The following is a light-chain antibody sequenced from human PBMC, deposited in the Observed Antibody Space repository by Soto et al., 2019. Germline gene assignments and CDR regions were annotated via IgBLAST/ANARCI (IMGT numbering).Light chain of an antibody. V-gene: IGKV1-9*01. CDR3: QYLNSFPLT. CDR2: LAS. CDR1: QGIRNY. Sequence: IQLTQSPSSLSASVGDRVTITCRASQGIRNYLAWYQQKPGKAPNLLIYLASTLQGGVPSRFSGSGSGTDFSLTISSLQPKDVATYYCQYLNSFPLTFGGGTKVEL. J-gene: IGKJ4*01.